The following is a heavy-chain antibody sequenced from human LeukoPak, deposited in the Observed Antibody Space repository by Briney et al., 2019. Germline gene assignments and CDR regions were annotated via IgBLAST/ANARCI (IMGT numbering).Heavy chain of an antibody. J-gene: IGHJ4*02. CDR2: VSSDGGTK. V-gene: IGHV3-30*18. CDR3: AKDGGLWVSAHWGDS. D-gene: IGHD7-27*01. Sequence: GGSLRLSCTASKFTFSNYGMQWVRQAPGKGLEWVAVVSSDGGTKYYADSVKGRFTISRDNSKNTLYLQMNSLRAEDTAVYYCAKDGGLWVSAHWGDSWGRGTLVTVSS. CDR1: KFTFSNYG.